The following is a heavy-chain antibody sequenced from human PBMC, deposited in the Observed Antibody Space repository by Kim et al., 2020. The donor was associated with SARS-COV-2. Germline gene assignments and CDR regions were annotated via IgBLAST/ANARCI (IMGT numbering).Heavy chain of an antibody. V-gene: IGHV4-59*13. CDR3: ARGVLDGSVEYNSYDP. CDR1: GGSISSYY. Sequence: SETLSLTCTVYGGSISSYYWSWIRQPPGKGLEWIGYIYYSGSTNYNPSLKSRVTRTVDTSKNQFSWKLISGTAADTAVYYCARGVLDGSVEYNSYDPCGHRTLVTVSS. CDR2: IYYSGST. D-gene: IGHD3-10*01. J-gene: IGHJ5*02.